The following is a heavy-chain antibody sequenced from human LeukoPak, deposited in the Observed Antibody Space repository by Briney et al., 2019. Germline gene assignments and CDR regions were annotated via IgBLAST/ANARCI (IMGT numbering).Heavy chain of an antibody. D-gene: IGHD6-19*01. CDR2: MNPNSGNT. J-gene: IGHJ4*02. CDR3: ATSRQIAVAGRSCFDY. V-gene: IGHV1-8*01. CDR1: GYTFTSYD. Sequence: ASVKVSCKASGYTFTSYDINWVRQATGQGLEWMGWMNPNSGNTGYSQKFQGRVTMTRNTSIGTAYMELSSLRSDDTAVYYCATSRQIAVAGRSCFDYWGQGTLVTVSS.